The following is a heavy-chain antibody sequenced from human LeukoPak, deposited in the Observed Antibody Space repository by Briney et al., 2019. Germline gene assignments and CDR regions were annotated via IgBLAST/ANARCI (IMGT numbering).Heavy chain of an antibody. CDR1: GGSFSGYY. V-gene: IGHV4-34*01. CDR3: ARSRYIVVVPAAPRATWFDP. D-gene: IGHD2-2*01. CDR2: INHSGIT. Sequence: SETLSLTCAVYGGSFSGYYWSWIRQPPGKGLKWIGEINHSGITNYNPSLKSRVTISVDTSKNQFSLKLSSVTAADTAVYYCARSRYIVVVPAAPRATWFDPWGQGTLVTVSS. J-gene: IGHJ5*02.